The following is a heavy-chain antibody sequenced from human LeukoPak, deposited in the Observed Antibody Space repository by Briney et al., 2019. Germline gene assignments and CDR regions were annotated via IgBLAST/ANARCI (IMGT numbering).Heavy chain of an antibody. V-gene: IGHV4-39*07. Sequence: PSETLSLTCTVSGGSISSSSYYWGWIRQPPGKGLEWIGSIYYSGSTYYNPSLKSRVTISLDTSKNQFSLKLRSVTAADTAIYYCARFDSSSWLFDYWGQGTLVTVSS. J-gene: IGHJ4*02. CDR1: GGSISSSSYY. D-gene: IGHD6-13*01. CDR3: ARFDSSSWLFDY. CDR2: IYYSGST.